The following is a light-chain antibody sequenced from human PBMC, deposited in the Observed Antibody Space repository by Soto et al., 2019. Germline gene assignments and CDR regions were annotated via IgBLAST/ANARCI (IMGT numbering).Light chain of an antibody. CDR2: NTD. CDR3: VLYMGSGISV. V-gene: IGLV8-61*01. CDR1: SGSVSATYS. Sequence: QAVVTQEPSLSVSPGRTVTLTCGLNSGSVSATYSASWYQQTPGQAPRMLIFNTDTRSSGVPDRFSGSNLGNKAALTITGAQADDESDYYCVLYMGSGISVFGGGTKLTVL. J-gene: IGLJ3*02.